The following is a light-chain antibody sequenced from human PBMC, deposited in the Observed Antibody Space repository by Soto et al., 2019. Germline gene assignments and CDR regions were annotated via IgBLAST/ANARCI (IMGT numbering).Light chain of an antibody. J-gene: IGKJ1*01. V-gene: IGKV3-15*01. CDR1: QSVISSH. Sequence: EIVLTQSPATLSLSPGERATLSCRASQSVISSHLAWYQQKPGQAPRLLIYGAATRATGIPARFSGSGSGTEFTLTISSLQSEDFAVYYCQQYNNWPGTFGQGTKVDI. CDR3: QQYNNWPGT. CDR2: GAA.